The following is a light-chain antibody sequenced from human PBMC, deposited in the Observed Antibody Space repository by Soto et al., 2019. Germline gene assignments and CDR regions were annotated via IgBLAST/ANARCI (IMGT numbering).Light chain of an antibody. Sequence: QSALTQPASVSGSPGQSITISCTGTSSDVGGYNYVSWYQHHPGKAPKLMIYDVSNRPSGVSNRFSGSKSGNTASLTISGLQAEDEADYYCSSSTGSSIVVFGGGTQLTVL. J-gene: IGLJ2*01. CDR1: SSDVGGYNY. CDR2: DVS. CDR3: SSSTGSSIVV. V-gene: IGLV2-14*03.